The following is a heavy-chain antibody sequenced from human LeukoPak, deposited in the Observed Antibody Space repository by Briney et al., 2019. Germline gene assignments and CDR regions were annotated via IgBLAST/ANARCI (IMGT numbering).Heavy chain of an antibody. D-gene: IGHD1-26*01. Sequence: GGSLRLSCAASGFIFSYYRMNWVRQAPGKGLEWVANIKEGGSEEYYVDSLKGRFTISRDNAKNSLYLQMNSLRAEDTAVYYCASSGVQFYGLDVWGQGTTVTVSS. CDR2: IKEGGSEE. CDR3: ASSGVQFYGLDV. V-gene: IGHV3-7*02. J-gene: IGHJ6*02. CDR1: GFIFSYYR.